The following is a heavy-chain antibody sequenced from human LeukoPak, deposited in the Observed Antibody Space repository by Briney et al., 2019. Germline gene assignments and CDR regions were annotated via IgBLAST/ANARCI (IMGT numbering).Heavy chain of an antibody. CDR3: ARGDDPPKYYFDY. CDR2: IWYDGSNK. Sequence: GGSLRLSCAASGFTFSSYGMHWVRQAPGKGLEWVAVIWYDGSNKYYADSVKGRFTISRDNSKNTLYLRMNSLRAEDTAVYYCARGDDPPKYYFDYWGQGTLVTVSS. J-gene: IGHJ4*02. V-gene: IGHV3-33*01. D-gene: IGHD3-16*01. CDR1: GFTFSSYG.